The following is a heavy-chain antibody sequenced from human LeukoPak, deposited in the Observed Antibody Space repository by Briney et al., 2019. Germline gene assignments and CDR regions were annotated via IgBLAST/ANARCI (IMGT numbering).Heavy chain of an antibody. D-gene: IGHD6-25*01. CDR3: VRDFSGKWSLEY. CDR1: GFTFSSYA. V-gene: IGHV3-30-3*01. Sequence: GRSLRLSCAASGFTFSSYAMHWVRQAPGKGLEWVAEISSDGNKEFYADSVKGRFIISRDNSKNTVFLQMDSLRGEDTAVYYCVRDFSGKWSLEYWGQGTLVTVSS. CDR2: ISSDGNKE. J-gene: IGHJ4*02.